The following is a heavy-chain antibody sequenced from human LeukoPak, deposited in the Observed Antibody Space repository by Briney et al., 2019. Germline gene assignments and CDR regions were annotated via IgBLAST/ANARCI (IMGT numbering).Heavy chain of an antibody. CDR2: IYHTGST. Sequence: SETLSLTCTVSGGSISSYYWSWIRQPAGKGLEWIGSIYHTGSTYYNPSLKSRVTISVDTSKNQFSLKLSSVTAADTAVYYCARVRYSSSEIDYWGQGTLVTVSS. CDR3: ARVRYSSSEIDY. J-gene: IGHJ4*02. CDR1: GGSISSYY. D-gene: IGHD6-6*01. V-gene: IGHV4-4*07.